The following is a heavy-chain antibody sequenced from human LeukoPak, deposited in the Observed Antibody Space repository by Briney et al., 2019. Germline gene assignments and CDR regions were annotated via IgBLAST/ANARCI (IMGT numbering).Heavy chain of an antibody. CDR1: GFTVSDSY. J-gene: IGHJ4*02. Sequence: SGGSLRLSCAASGFTVSDSYMSWVRQAPGKGLEWVSVIYSVGSTYYAESVKGRFTISRDSSRNTVYFQMNSLTVEDTAIYYCARGQWLDSLFDYWGQGTVVTVSS. D-gene: IGHD6-19*01. CDR3: ARGQWLDSLFDY. CDR2: IYSVGST. V-gene: IGHV3-53*01.